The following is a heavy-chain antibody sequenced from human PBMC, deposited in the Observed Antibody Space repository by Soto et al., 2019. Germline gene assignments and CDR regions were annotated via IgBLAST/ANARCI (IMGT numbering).Heavy chain of an antibody. CDR3: ARGVGSYGYFGGPFDP. V-gene: IGHV1-69*12. Sequence: QVQLVQSGAEVKKPGSSVKVSCKASGGTFSSYAISCVRQAPGQGLEWMGGIIPIFGTANYAQKIQRRVTITADESTSTAYMELSSLRSEDTAVYYCARGVGSYGYFGGPFDPWGQGTLVTVSS. CDR1: GGTFSSYA. D-gene: IGHD5-18*01. J-gene: IGHJ5*02. CDR2: IIPIFGTA.